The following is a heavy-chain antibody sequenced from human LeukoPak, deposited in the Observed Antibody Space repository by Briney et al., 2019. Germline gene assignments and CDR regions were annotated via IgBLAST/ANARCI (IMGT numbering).Heavy chain of an antibody. CDR1: GGSISSYY. J-gene: IGHJ4*02. CDR3: ARVTGYVIEDNFDY. CDR2: IYYSGRT. Sequence: PSETLSLTCTVSGGSISSYYWSWIRQPPGKGLEWIGYIYYSGRTNYNPSLKSRATISVDTSKNQFSLKLRSVTAADTAVYYCARVTGYVIEDNFDYWGQGTLVTVSS. D-gene: IGHD2-15*01. V-gene: IGHV4-59*01.